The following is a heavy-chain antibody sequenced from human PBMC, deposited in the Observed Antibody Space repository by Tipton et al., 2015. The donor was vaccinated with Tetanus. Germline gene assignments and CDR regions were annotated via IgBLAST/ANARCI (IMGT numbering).Heavy chain of an antibody. J-gene: IGHJ4*02. D-gene: IGHD1-14*01. Sequence: GLVKPSETLSLSCTVSGGSTHSHYWSWIRQSAAKGLEWIGYIYYSGSTNYNPSLKSRVTISVDTSKNQFSLKLSSVTAADTAVYYCARGTGDYWGQGTLVTVSS. CDR2: IYYSGST. CDR1: GGSTHSHY. V-gene: IGHV4-59*11. CDR3: ARGTGDY.